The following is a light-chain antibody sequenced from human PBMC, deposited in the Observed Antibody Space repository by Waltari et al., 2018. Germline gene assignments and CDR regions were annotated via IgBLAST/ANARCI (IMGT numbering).Light chain of an antibody. V-gene: IGKV1-5*03. CDR2: KAS. Sequence: DIQMSQSPSTLSASVGDRVTITCRASQSISSWLAWYQQKPGKAPKLLIYKASSLQSGVPSRFSGSGSGTEFTLTISSLQPDDVATYYCQHYNRHSETFGQGTKLEIK. J-gene: IGKJ2*01. CDR1: QSISSW. CDR3: QHYNRHSET.